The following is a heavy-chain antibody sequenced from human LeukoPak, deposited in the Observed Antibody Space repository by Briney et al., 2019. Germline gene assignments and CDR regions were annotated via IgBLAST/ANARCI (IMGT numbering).Heavy chain of an antibody. J-gene: IGHJ4*02. CDR3: AREAIFGVVREYYFDL. D-gene: IGHD3-3*01. CDR2: INPSGGPA. V-gene: IGHV1-46*01. Sequence: ASVTVSCKASGYTFTRYHIHWVRQAPGQGLEWKGVINPSGGPATYAQKFQGRVTLTRDASTTTVYMEVNSLRSDDTAVYYCAREAIFGVVREYYFDLWGQGTLVTVS. CDR1: GYTFTRYH.